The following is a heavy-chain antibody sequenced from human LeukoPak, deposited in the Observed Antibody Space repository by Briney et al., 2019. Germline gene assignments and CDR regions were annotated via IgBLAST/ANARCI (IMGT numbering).Heavy chain of an antibody. V-gene: IGHV4-59*01. CDR1: GGSISSYY. Sequence: SETLSLTCTVSGGSISSYYWSWIRQPPGKGLEGIGYIYYSGSTNYNPSLKSRVTISVDPSKNQFSLKLSSVTAADTAVYYCARVEAFAYYGMDVWGKGTTVTVSS. CDR2: IYYSGST. J-gene: IGHJ6*04. CDR3: ARVEAFAYYGMDV.